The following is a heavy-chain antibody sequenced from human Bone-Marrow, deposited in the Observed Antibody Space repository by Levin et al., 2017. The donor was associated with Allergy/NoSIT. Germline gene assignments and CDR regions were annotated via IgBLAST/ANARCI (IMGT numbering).Heavy chain of an antibody. CDR1: GDSVTTYY. D-gene: IGHD4-11*01. CDR3: ARGAHGGSLQ. CDR2: VHHSGST. Sequence: KSSETLSLTCTVSGDSVTTYYWSWIRQPPGKGLEWIGYVHHSGSTKYNPSLKSRVTMSVDTSKNQFSLKVTSLTAADTAVYYCARGAHGGSLQWGQGTLVTVSS. V-gene: IGHV4-59*02. J-gene: IGHJ4*02.